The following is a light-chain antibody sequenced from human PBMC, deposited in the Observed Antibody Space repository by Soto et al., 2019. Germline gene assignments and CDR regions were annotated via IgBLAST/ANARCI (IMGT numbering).Light chain of an antibody. Sequence: QSALTQPASVSGSPGQSITISCTGTSSDVGGYIYVSWYQQHPGKAPKLMIYDVTDRPSGVSNRFSGSKSGNTASLTISGLQAEDEADYYCSSYTSSGTIVFGTGTKVPVL. CDR2: DVT. CDR3: SSYTSSGTIV. J-gene: IGLJ1*01. V-gene: IGLV2-14*01. CDR1: SSDVGGYIY.